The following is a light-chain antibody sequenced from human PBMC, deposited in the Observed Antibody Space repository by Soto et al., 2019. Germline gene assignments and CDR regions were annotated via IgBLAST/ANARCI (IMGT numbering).Light chain of an antibody. CDR3: QQYTNYPWT. Sequence: EIVLTQSPATLSVSPGERATLSCRASQSVSKLLTWYQQKPGQPPSLLMYDISTRAAGIPARFSGSGSGTDFTLTISSLEPEDFATYYCQQYTNYPWTFGQGTKVEIK. CDR1: QSVSKL. V-gene: IGKV3-11*01. CDR2: DIS. J-gene: IGKJ1*01.